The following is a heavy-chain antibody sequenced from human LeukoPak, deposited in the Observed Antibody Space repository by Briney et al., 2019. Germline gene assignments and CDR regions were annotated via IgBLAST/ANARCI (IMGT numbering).Heavy chain of an antibody. CDR2: IDGGSDNT. D-gene: IGHD6-13*01. CDR3: AKDPRRYSRTGGYFDY. CDR1: GFTLRNFA. J-gene: IGHJ4*02. V-gene: IGHV3-23*01. Sequence: GGSLRLSCAASGFTLRNFAMTWVRQAPGKGPEWVAAIDGGSDNTHHADFVRGRFTISRDNSKNALYLQMNSLRAEDTAVYYCAKDPRRYSRTGGYFDYWGQGTLVTVSS.